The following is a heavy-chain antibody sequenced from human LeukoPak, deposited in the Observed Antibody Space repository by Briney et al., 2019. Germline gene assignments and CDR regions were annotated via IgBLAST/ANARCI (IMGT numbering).Heavy chain of an antibody. Sequence: SQALSLTCAISGDSVSSNSAAWNWIRQSPSRGLEWLGRTYYRSKWYNDYAVSVKGRIAINPDTSKNQFSLQLNSVTPEDTAVCYCARAKGRSPLFDYWGQGTLVTVSS. V-gene: IGHV6-1*01. CDR1: GDSVSSNSAA. CDR2: TYYRSKWYN. CDR3: ARAKGRSPLFDY. J-gene: IGHJ4*02. D-gene: IGHD6-13*01.